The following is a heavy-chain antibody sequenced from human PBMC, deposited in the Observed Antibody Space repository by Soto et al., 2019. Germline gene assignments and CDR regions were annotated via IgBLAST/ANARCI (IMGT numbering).Heavy chain of an antibody. J-gene: IGHJ4*02. D-gene: IGHD3-3*01. V-gene: IGHV3-30*03. CDR1: GFTFISYG. Sequence: GGSLRLSCAASGFTFISYGMHWVRQAPGKGLEWVAVISYDGSNKYYADSVKGRFTISRDNSKNTLYLQMNSLRAEDTAVYYCASRSPAGLRFLEWSALHPPADYWGQGTLVTVSS. CDR2: ISYDGSNK. CDR3: ASRSPAGLRFLEWSALHPPADY.